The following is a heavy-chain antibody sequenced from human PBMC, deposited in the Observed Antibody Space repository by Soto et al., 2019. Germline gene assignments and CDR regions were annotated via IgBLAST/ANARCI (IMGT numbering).Heavy chain of an antibody. J-gene: IGHJ4*02. D-gene: IGHD3-10*01. CDR2: IIPILGIA. CDR3: ARGYGSGSYFGHY. CDR1: GGTFSSYT. V-gene: IGHV1-69*02. Sequence: QVQLVQSGAEVKKPGSSVKVSCKASGGTFSSYTISWVRQAPGQGLEWMGRIIPILGIANYAQKFQGRVTITADKSTRMAYMELSSLRSEDTAVYYCARGYGSGSYFGHYWGQVTLVTVSS.